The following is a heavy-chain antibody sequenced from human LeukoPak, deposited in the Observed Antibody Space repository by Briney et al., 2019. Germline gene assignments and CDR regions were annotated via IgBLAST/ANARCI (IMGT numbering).Heavy chain of an antibody. J-gene: IGHJ5*02. Sequence: PSETLSLTCTVSGGSISSGDYYWSWIRQPPGKGLEWIGYIYYSGSTYYNPSLKSRVTISVDTSKNQFSLKLSSVTAADTAVYYCARERVAGLEDCWFDPWGQGTLVTVSS. CDR2: IYYSGST. CDR1: GGSISSGDYY. V-gene: IGHV4-30-4*08. CDR3: ARERVAGLEDCWFDP. D-gene: IGHD6-19*01.